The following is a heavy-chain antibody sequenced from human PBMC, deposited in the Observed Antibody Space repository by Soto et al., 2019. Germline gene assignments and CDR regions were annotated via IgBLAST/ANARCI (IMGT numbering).Heavy chain of an antibody. Sequence: SGPTLVNPTQTLTLTCTFSGFSLSISGMCVSWIRQPPGRALEWLALIDWDDDKYYSTSLKTRLTISKDTSKNQVVLTMTNMDPVDTATYYCARMTTVTNHYYYYYGMDVWGQGTTVTVSS. D-gene: IGHD4-17*01. CDR3: ARMTTVTNHYYYYYGMDV. J-gene: IGHJ6*02. V-gene: IGHV2-70*01. CDR1: GFSLSISGMC. CDR2: IDWDDDK.